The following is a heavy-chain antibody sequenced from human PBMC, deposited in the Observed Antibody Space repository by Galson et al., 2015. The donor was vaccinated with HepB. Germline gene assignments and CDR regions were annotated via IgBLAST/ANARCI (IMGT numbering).Heavy chain of an antibody. V-gene: IGHV3-7*03. CDR1: GFIFSDYW. CDR3: ARSHSGSYNVAFDI. J-gene: IGHJ3*02. CDR2: IKQDGSEK. Sequence: SLRLSCATSGFIFSDYWMSWVRQAPGKGLEWVANIKQDGSEKYYVDSVKGRFTISRDNAKNSLILQLNSLRAEDTAVYYCARSHSGSYNVAFDIWGQGTMVTVSS. D-gene: IGHD1-26*01.